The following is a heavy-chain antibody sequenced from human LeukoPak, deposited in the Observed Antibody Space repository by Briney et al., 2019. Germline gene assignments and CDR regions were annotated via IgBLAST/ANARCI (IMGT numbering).Heavy chain of an antibody. CDR2: ISSNGAST. Sequence: GGSLRLSCAASGVTFSSYAMHWVRQAPGKGLEYVSAISSNGASTYYADSVKGRFTISRDNSKNTLYLQMGSLRAEDMAVFYCARQPGGFDSGYLDLWGRGTLVTVSS. J-gene: IGHJ2*01. V-gene: IGHV3-64*02. CDR1: GVTFSSYA. D-gene: IGHD5-12*01. CDR3: ARQPGGFDSGYLDL.